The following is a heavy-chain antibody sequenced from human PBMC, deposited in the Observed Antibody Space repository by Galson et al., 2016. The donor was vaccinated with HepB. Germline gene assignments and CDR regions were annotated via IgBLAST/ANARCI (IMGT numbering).Heavy chain of an antibody. CDR2: IIPIFGTA. Sequence: SVKVSCKASGGTFSSYAISWVRQAPGQGLEWMGGIIPIFGTANYAQKFQGRVTITADESTSTAYMELSSLRSEDTAVYYCARENVVVVGARVLYYYGMDIWGQGTTVTVSS. V-gene: IGHV1-69*13. D-gene: IGHD2-15*01. CDR3: ARENVVVVGARVLYYYGMDI. CDR1: GGTFSSYA. J-gene: IGHJ6*02.